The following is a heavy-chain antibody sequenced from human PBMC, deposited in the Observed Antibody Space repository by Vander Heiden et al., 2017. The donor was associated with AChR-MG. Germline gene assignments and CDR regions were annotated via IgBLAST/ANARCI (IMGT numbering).Heavy chain of an antibody. CDR2: ISGSGGST. CDR1: GFTFSSYA. Sequence: EVQLLESGGGLVQPGGSLRLSCAASGFTFSSYAMSWVRQAPGKGLEWVSAISGSGGSTYYADSVKGRFTISRDNSKNTLYLQMNSLRAEDTAVYYCASASYDYVWGSYRYYFDYWGQGTLVTVSS. V-gene: IGHV3-23*01. CDR3: ASASYDYVWGSYRYYFDY. D-gene: IGHD3-16*02. J-gene: IGHJ4*02.